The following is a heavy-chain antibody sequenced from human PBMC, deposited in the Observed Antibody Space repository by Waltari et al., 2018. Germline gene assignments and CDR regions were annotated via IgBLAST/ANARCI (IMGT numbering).Heavy chain of an antibody. D-gene: IGHD2-2*01. CDR1: GFTFSSYA. V-gene: IGHV3-23*01. CDR2: ISGSGGST. J-gene: IGHJ5*02. CDR3: AKVGYCSSTSCTKFDP. Sequence: EVQLLESGGGLVQPGGSLRLSCAASGFTFSSYAMSWVRQAPGRGLEWVSAISGSGGSTYYADSVKGRFTISRDNSKNTLYLQMNSLRAEDTAVYYCAKVGYCSSTSCTKFDPWGQGTLVTVSS.